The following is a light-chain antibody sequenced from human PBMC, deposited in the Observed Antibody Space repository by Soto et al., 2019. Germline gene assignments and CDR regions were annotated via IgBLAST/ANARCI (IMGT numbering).Light chain of an antibody. CDR1: QNVRSN. V-gene: IGKV3-15*01. CDR3: QQYTDWPLT. Sequence: EIVVTQSPATLSVSPGERATLSCRASQNVRSNLAWYQQKPAQAPRLLIYGASTRATGVPARFSGSGSGTEFTLTISSLQSEDFAVYYCQQYTDWPLTFGGGTKVEIK. J-gene: IGKJ4*01. CDR2: GAS.